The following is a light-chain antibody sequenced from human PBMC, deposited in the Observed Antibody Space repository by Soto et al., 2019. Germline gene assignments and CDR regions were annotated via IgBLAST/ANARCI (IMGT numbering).Light chain of an antibody. CDR3: QQYFSYPWT. CDR2: KGS. J-gene: IGKJ1*01. V-gene: IGKV1-5*03. Sequence: DIQMTQSPSTLSASVGDRVTITCRASKSINDWLAWYQQKPGKAPNLLIYKGSSLQSGVPSRFSGSGSGTEFTLTNSSLQPYDFATVYCQQYFSYPWTFGQGTKVEIK. CDR1: KSINDW.